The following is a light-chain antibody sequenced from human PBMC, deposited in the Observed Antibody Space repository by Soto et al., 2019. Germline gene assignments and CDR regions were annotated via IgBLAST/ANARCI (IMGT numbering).Light chain of an antibody. CDR3: CSYAGSSTFKVV. CDR2: EGS. CDR1: SSDVGSYNL. V-gene: IGLV2-23*03. Sequence: QSVLTQPASVSGSPGQLITISCTGTSSDVGSYNLVSWYQQHPGKAPKLMIYEGSKRPSGVSNRFSGSKSGNTASLTISGLQAEDEADYYCCSYAGSSTFKVVFGGGTKLTVL. J-gene: IGLJ2*01.